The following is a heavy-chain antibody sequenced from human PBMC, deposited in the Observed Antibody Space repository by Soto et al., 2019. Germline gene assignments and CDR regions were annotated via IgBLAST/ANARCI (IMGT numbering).Heavy chain of an antibody. J-gene: IGHJ6*02. CDR2: INHSGST. Sequence: SETLSLTCAVYGGSFSGYYWSWIRQPPGKGLEWIGEINHSGSTNYNPSLKSRVTISVDTSKNQFSLKLSSVTAADTAVYYCARDDIVVKGTNGMDVWGQGTTVTVSS. CDR1: GGSFSGYY. CDR3: ARDDIVVKGTNGMDV. D-gene: IGHD2-2*01. V-gene: IGHV4-34*01.